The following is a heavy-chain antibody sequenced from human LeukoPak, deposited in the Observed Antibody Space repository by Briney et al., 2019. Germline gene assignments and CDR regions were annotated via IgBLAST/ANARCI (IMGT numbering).Heavy chain of an antibody. J-gene: IGHJ5*02. V-gene: IGHV4-34*01. D-gene: IGHD3-22*01. CDR2: INHSGST. CDR1: GGSFSGYY. Sequence: SETLSLTCAVYGGSFSGYYWSWIRQPPGKGLEWIGEINHSGSTNYNPSLKSRLSISVDTSKNQFSLKLNSVTAADTAVYYCARDRYYYDSSGYSTPNQFDPWGQGTLVTVSS. CDR3: ARDRYYYDSSGYSTPNQFDP.